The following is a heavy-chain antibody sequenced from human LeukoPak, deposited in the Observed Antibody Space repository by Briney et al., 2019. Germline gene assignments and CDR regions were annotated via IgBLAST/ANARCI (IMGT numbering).Heavy chain of an antibody. J-gene: IGHJ4*02. CDR1: GFTFSSYA. CDR2: ISGSGGST. Sequence: GGSLRLSCAASGFTFSSYAMSWVRQAPGKGLEWVSAISGSGGSTYYAASVKGRFTISRDNSKNTLYLQMNSLRAEDTAVYYCAKRDYGDYEVPFDYWGQGTLVTVSS. V-gene: IGHV3-23*01. CDR3: AKRDYGDYEVPFDY. D-gene: IGHD4-17*01.